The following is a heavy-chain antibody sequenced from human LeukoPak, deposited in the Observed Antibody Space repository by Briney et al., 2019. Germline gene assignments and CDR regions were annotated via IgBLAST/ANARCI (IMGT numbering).Heavy chain of an antibody. D-gene: IGHD1-26*01. Sequence: GSLRLSCEASGLTFSRDWMGWVRQAPGKGLEWVANIRQDGGETYYGDSVKGRFIISRDNAKNSLFLQMNRLRAEDTAVYYCARDKWELLHGIDYWGQGTLVTVSS. J-gene: IGHJ4*02. CDR2: IRQDGGET. CDR3: ARDKWELLHGIDY. V-gene: IGHV3-7*01. CDR1: GLTFSRDW.